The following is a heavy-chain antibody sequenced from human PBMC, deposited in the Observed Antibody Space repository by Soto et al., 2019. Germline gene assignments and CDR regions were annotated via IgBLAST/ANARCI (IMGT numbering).Heavy chain of an antibody. CDR1: GYTFTYYH. CDR2: INPNTGDT. D-gene: IGHD2-21*02. V-gene: IGHV1-46*01. J-gene: IGHJ3*02. Sequence: QVQLVQSGAEVKKPGASVKISCKASGYTFTYYHVHWVRQAPGQGLEWMGIINPNTGDTTYAQKFQGRVTMTRDTSTSTVYMELSSLRSEDTAVYYCARSLIVVVTAGDAFDIWGQGTMVTVSS. CDR3: ARSLIVVVTAGDAFDI.